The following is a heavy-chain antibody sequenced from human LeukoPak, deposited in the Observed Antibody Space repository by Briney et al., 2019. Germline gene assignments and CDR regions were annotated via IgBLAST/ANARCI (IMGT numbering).Heavy chain of an antibody. Sequence: GGSLRLSCAASGFTFSSYATSWVRQAPGKGLEWVSVISGSGGNTYYADSVKGRFTISRDNSKSTLFLQMNSLRDEDTAVYYCAKDGDGGSYYVLFDYWGQGALVTVSS. CDR1: GFTFSSYA. CDR3: AKDGDGGSYYVLFDY. CDR2: ISGSGGNT. D-gene: IGHD1-26*01. J-gene: IGHJ4*02. V-gene: IGHV3-23*01.